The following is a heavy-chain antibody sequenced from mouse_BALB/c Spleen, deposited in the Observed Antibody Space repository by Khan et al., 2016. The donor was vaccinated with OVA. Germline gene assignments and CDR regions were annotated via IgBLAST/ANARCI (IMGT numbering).Heavy chain of an antibody. CDR1: GDTFTDYS. CDR2: ISTDSVNT. J-gene: IGHJ2*01. Sequence: QVQLQQSGPELVRPGVSVKISCKGSGDTFTDYSMHWVKQSHAKSLEWIGVISTDSVNTNYNQKFKGKATLTVDKSSSTAYMELARMTSEDSAIYYCAIRDYFDYWGQGTTLTVSS. CDR3: AIRDYFDY. V-gene: IGHV1S137*01.